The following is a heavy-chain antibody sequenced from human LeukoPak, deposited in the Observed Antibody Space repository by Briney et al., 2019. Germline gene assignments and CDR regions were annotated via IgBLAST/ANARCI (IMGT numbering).Heavy chain of an antibody. Sequence: GGSLRLSCAASGFTFGDYAMSWVRQAPGKGLEWVGFIRTEAYDGATDYGASVKGRFTISRDDSKNIAYLQMNSLNTEDTAVYYCTRTFGYHYFYMDVWGKGTTVIVSS. D-gene: IGHD3-16*01. J-gene: IGHJ6*03. CDR1: GFTFGDYA. V-gene: IGHV3-49*04. CDR2: IRTEAYDGAT. CDR3: TRTFGYHYFYMDV.